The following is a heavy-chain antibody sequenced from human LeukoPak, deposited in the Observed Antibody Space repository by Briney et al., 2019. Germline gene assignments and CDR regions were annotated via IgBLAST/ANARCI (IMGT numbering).Heavy chain of an antibody. CDR2: VYYTGNT. V-gene: IGHV4-59*01. CDR3: ASQLGGTTFH. J-gene: IGHJ4*02. Sequence: SETLSLTCTVSGVSINTYFWSWIRQPPGKGLEWIGYVYYTGNTNYNPSLKSRVSISLDTSKNQFSLRLNSVTAAETAVYYCASQLGGTTFHWGQGTLVTVSS. D-gene: IGHD1/OR15-1a*01. CDR1: GVSINTYF.